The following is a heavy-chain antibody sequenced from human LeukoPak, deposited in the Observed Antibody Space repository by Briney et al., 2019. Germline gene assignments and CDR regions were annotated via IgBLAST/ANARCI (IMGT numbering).Heavy chain of an antibody. V-gene: IGHV1-46*01. CDR1: GYTFTSYG. Sequence: ASVEVSCKASGYTFTSYGISWVRQAPGQGLEWMGLINPSGSSTLYAQKFQGRVTMTRDMSTTTDYMELSSLRSEDTAVYYCARKIAAAGYYYYMDVWGKGTTVTVSS. CDR3: ARKIAAAGYYYYMDV. CDR2: INPSGSST. J-gene: IGHJ6*03. D-gene: IGHD6-13*01.